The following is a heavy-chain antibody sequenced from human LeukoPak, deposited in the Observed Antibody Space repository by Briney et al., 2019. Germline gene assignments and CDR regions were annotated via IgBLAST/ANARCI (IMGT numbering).Heavy chain of an antibody. J-gene: IGHJ6*03. CDR3: ARGGYGPSTIFPLYYYYYYMDV. V-gene: IGHV1-46*01. CDR2: INPSGGST. D-gene: IGHD3-9*01. CDR1: GYTFTSYY. Sequence: ASVKLSCKASGYTFTSYYMHWVRQAPGQGLEWMGIINPSGGSTSYAQKFQGRVTMTRDMSTSTVYMELSSLRSEDTAVYYCARGGYGPSTIFPLYYYYYYMDVWGKGTTVTISS.